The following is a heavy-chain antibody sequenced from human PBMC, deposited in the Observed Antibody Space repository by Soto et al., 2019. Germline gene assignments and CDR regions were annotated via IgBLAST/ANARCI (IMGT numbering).Heavy chain of an antibody. J-gene: IGHJ5*02. CDR3: ASLSGSYGFDP. Sequence: EAQLVESGGDLVQPGGSLRLSCAGSGFSFSSYEMNWVRQAPGKGLEWVSYISSSGSDTYYADSVKGRFTISRDNAQNSLYLQMTRLRAEDTAIYYCASLSGSYGFDPWGQGTLVTVSS. V-gene: IGHV3-48*03. D-gene: IGHD1-26*01. CDR2: ISSSGSDT. CDR1: GFSFSSYE.